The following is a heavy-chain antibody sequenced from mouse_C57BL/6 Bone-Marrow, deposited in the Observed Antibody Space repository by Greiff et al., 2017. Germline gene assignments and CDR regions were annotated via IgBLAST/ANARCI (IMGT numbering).Heavy chain of an antibody. V-gene: IGHV3-6*01. D-gene: IGHD1-1*01. Sequence: DVKLQESGPGLVKPSQSLSLTCSVTGYSITSGYYWNWIRQFPGNKLEWMGYISYDGSNNYNPSLKNRISITRDTSKNQFFLKLNSVTTEDTATYYCAMFITTMGDYWGQGTSVTVSS. CDR3: AMFITTMGDY. CDR1: GYSITSGYY. CDR2: ISYDGSN. J-gene: IGHJ4*01.